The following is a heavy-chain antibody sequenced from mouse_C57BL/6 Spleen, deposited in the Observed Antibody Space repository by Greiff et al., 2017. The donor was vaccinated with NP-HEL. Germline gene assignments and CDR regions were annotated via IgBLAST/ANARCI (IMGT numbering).Heavy chain of an antibody. V-gene: IGHV1-26*01. D-gene: IGHD2-5*01. CDR3: ARLYYSTLYAMDY. Sequence: EVQLQQSGPELVKPGASVKISCKASGYTFTDYYMNWVKQSHGKSLEWIGDINPNNGGTSYNQKFKGKATLTVDKSSSTAYMELRSLTSEDSAVYYCARLYYSTLYAMDYWGQGTSVTVSS. J-gene: IGHJ4*01. CDR2: INPNNGGT. CDR1: GYTFTDYY.